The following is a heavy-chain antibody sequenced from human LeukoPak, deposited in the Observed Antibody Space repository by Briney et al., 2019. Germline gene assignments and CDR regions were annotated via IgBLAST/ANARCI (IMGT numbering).Heavy chain of an antibody. J-gene: IGHJ4*02. D-gene: IGHD3-22*01. CDR1: GGSISSYY. CDR2: IYYSGST. CDR3: AREFDSSGLDY. V-gene: IGHV4-59*01. Sequence: SETLSLTCTVSGGSISSYYWSWIRQPPGKGLEWIGYIYYSGSTNYNPSLKSRVTISVDTSNNQFSLKLSSVTAADTAVYYCAREFDSSGLDYWGQGTLVTVSS.